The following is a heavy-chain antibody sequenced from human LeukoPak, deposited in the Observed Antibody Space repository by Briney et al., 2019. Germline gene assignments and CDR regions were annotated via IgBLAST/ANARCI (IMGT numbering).Heavy chain of an antibody. V-gene: IGHV3-23*01. Sequence: GGSLRLSCAASGFTFSSYTMNWVRQAPGKGLEWVSGISGGGLSTYYTDSVKGRFTISRDNSKNTLYLQLNSLRAEDTAVYFCAKFRKPMALLDAFDMWGQGTMVTVSS. CDR1: GFTFSSYT. D-gene: IGHD1-14*01. CDR2: ISGGGLST. CDR3: AKFRKPMALLDAFDM. J-gene: IGHJ3*02.